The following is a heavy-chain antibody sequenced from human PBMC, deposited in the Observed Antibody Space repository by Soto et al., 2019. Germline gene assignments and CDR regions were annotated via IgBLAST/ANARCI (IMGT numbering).Heavy chain of an antibody. D-gene: IGHD3-16*01. Sequence: EVELVESGGGLVEPGGSLRLSCAASGFTFSSYSMNWVRQAPGKGLEWVSSISGSNSYIYYADSVKGRFTISRDNAKDSLYWKMESLRAEDTAVYYCARNLVQSCEQNNWFDPWGQGTLVTVSS. J-gene: IGHJ5*02. CDR3: ARNLVQSCEQNNWFDP. CDR1: GFTFSSYS. V-gene: IGHV3-21*01. CDR2: ISGSNSYI.